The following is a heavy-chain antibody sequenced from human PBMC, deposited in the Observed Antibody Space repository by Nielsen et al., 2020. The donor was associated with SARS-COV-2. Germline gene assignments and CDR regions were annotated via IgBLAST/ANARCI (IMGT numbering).Heavy chain of an antibody. Sequence: GESLKISCAASGFTFSSYSMNWVRQAPGKGLEWVSYISSSSGTIYYADSVKGRFTISRDNAKNSLYLQMNSLRAEDTAVYYCAKGLRGPDAFDIWGQGTMVTVSS. CDR3: AKGLRGPDAFDI. V-gene: IGHV3-48*01. J-gene: IGHJ3*02. D-gene: IGHD5/OR15-5a*01. CDR1: GFTFSSYS. CDR2: ISSSSGTI.